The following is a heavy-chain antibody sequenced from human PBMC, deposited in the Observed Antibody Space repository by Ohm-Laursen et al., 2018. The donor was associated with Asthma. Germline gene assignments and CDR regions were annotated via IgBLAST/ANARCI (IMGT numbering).Heavy chain of an antibody. CDR1: GGTLGTSV. CDR2: INSVFGTS. Sequence: PSVKVSCKSLGGTLGTSVIGWVRQAPGQGLEWLGGINSVFGTSTYAQKFHDRFTITADESTSTVYMTLSSLTSEDTAVYYCARKAGSCITSNCYSLDFWGQGTLVTVSS. J-gene: IGHJ4*02. V-gene: IGHV1-69*13. CDR3: ARKAGSCITSNCYSLDF. D-gene: IGHD2-15*01.